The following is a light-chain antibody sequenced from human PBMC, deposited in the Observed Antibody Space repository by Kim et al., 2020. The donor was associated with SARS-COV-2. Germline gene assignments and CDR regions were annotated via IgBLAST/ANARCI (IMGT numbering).Light chain of an antibody. CDR2: WAT. J-gene: IGKJ2*01. Sequence: DIVMTQSPESLPVSLGERATIYCKSSQTLLYSANNQNYLAWYQQRPGQPPRLLFYWATSRESGAPDRLSASGSRTDFSLTISSLQPEDVATYYCQQYYSTPFTFGQGTKLEI. V-gene: IGKV4-1*01. CDR1: QTLLYSANNQNY. CDR3: QQYYSTPFT.